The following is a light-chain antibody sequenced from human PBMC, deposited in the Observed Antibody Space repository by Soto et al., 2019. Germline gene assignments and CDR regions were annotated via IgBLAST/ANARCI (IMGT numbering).Light chain of an antibody. J-gene: IGKJ1*01. CDR2: DTS. CDR3: QQYGSSPS. Sequence: EIVMTQSPATLSVSPGERAAHSCRASQSLSNNLAWYRQKPGQAPRLILYDTSFRATGIPDRFSGSGSGTDFTLTISRLDPEDFAVYYCQQYGSSPSFGRGTKVDIK. V-gene: IGKV3-20*01. CDR1: QSLSNN.